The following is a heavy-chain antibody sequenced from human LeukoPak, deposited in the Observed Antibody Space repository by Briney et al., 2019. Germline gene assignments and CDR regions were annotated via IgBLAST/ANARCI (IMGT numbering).Heavy chain of an antibody. Sequence: GGSLRLSCAASGFTFSNYSMNWVHQAPGKGLEWVSYITSSSTVYAGSVKGRFTISRDNAKNSLFLQMNSLRAEDTAVYYCARDYCSGPKCYFIDYWGQGALVTVSS. J-gene: IGHJ4*02. D-gene: IGHD2-15*01. CDR1: GFTFSNYS. CDR2: ITSSSTV. V-gene: IGHV3-48*04. CDR3: ARDYCSGPKCYFIDY.